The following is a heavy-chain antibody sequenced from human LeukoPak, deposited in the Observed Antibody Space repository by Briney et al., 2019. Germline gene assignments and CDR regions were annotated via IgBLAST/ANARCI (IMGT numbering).Heavy chain of an antibody. CDR1: GFTFSNYA. D-gene: IGHD3-10*01. CDR2: ISYDGSNK. CDR3: VGAAYYGAGSPNIDY. J-gene: IGHJ4*02. V-gene: IGHV3-30*03. Sequence: GGSLRLSCAASGFTFSNYAMHWVRQAPGKGLEWVAVISYDGSNKYYADSVKGRFTLPRDNSKHTLYLQMNSLSAEDTAVYYCVGAAYYGAGSPNIDYWGQGTLVTVSS.